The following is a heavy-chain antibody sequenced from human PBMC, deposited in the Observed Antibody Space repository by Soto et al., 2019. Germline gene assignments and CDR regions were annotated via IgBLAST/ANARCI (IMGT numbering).Heavy chain of an antibody. Sequence: SETLSLTCTVSGGSISSYYWSWIRQPAGTGLEWIGRSYTSGSTTYNHSLKSRVTMSVYTSKNQYSLKLSSVTAADTAVYFCAREDTPPPYYYYGMDVWGQGTTGTV. D-gene: IGHD5-18*01. CDR2: SYTSGST. V-gene: IGHV4-4*07. J-gene: IGHJ6*02. CDR3: AREDTPPPYYYYGMDV. CDR1: GGSISSYY.